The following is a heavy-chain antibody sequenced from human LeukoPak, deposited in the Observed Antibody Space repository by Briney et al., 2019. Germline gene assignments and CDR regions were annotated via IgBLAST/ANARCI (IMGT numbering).Heavy chain of an antibody. CDR3: ARGWDFWSGYYILDFDY. V-gene: IGHV1-2*02. Sequence: ASVKVSCKASGYTFTGYYMHWVQQAPGQGLEWMGWINPNSGGTNYAQKFQGRVTMTRDTSISTAYMELSRLRSDDTAVYYCARGWDFWSGYYILDFDYWGQGTLVTVSS. CDR1: GYTFTGYY. J-gene: IGHJ4*02. CDR2: INPNSGGT. D-gene: IGHD3-3*01.